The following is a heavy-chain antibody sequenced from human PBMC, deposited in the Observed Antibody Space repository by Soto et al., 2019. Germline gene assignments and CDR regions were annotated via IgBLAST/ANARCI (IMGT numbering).Heavy chain of an antibody. CDR2: INQDGTEK. Sequence: GGSLRLSCAASGLAFSTRWMTWVRQAPGKGLEWVANINQDGTEKYYVDSVKGRFTISRDNAKNTLYLRMNSLRDDDTAVYFCAKRSPYSTGWYSPIFDYWGQGSLVTVSS. D-gene: IGHD6-13*01. V-gene: IGHV3-7*03. CDR3: AKRSPYSTGWYSPIFDY. CDR1: GLAFSTRW. J-gene: IGHJ4*02.